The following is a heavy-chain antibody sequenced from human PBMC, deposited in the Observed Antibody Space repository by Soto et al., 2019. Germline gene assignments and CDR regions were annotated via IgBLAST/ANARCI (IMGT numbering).Heavy chain of an antibody. CDR1: GYTFTSYG. V-gene: IGHV1-18*04. CDR2: ISAYNGNT. CDR3: ARYVAYYYDSSGYSKIFDY. J-gene: IGHJ4*02. D-gene: IGHD3-22*01. Sequence: ASVKVSCKXSGYTFTSYGISWVRQAPGQGLEWMGWISAYNGNTNYAQKLQGRVTMTTDTSTSTAYMELRSPRSDDTAVYYCARYVAYYYDSSGYSKIFDYWGQGTLVTVSS.